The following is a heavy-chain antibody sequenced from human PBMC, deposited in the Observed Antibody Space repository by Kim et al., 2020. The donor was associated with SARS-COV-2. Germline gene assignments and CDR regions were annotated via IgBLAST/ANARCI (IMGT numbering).Heavy chain of an antibody. CDR3: ARESQLGDGY. D-gene: IGHD6-6*01. V-gene: IGHV1-3*01. Sequence: NIEYSERFKGRITITRDTSATSVYMDLSSLRSEDTAVYYCARESQLGDGYWGQGTLVTVSS. CDR2: NI. J-gene: IGHJ4*02.